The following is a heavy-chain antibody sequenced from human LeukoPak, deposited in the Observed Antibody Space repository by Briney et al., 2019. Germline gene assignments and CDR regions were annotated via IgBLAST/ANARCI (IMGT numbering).Heavy chain of an antibody. CDR1: GGSISGYY. CDR2: IYHSGST. V-gene: IGHV4-59*12. CDR3: AREGKYCSSTSCYDY. D-gene: IGHD2-2*01. J-gene: IGHJ4*02. Sequence: SETLSLTCTVSGGSISGYYWSWIRQPPGKGLEWIGYIYHSGSTYYNPSLKSRVTISVDRSKNQFSLKLSSVTAADTAVYYCAREGKYCSSTSCYDYWGQGTLVTVSS.